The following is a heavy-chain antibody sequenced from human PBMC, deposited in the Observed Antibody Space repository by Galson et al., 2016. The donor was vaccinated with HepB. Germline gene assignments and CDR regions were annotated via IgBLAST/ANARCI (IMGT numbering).Heavy chain of an antibody. V-gene: IGHV3-9*01. CDR1: GFTFDDYT. D-gene: IGHD2/OR15-2a*01. CDR2: ISWNSDNI. J-gene: IGHJ3*01. CDR3: VKDIGRIRPGGPDAFDF. Sequence: SLRLSCAASGFTFDDYTMYWVRQPPGKGLEWVSGISWNSDNIGYADSVKGRFTLSRDNAKNSLYLQMNSLRPEDTALYYCVKDIGRIRPGGPDAFDFWGQGTLVTVSS.